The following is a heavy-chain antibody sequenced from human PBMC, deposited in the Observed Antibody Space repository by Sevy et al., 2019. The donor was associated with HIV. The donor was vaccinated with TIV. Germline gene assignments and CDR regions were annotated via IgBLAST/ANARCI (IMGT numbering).Heavy chain of an antibody. CDR1: GFTFSSYS. D-gene: IGHD6-13*01. J-gene: IGHJ4*02. CDR2: ISSSSNYI. CDR3: ARDYSSSWSN. V-gene: IGHV3-21*01. Sequence: GGSLRLSCAASGFTFSSYSMNWVRQAPGKGLEWVSSISSSSNYIHYADSVKGRFTISIENAKNSLSLQMNSVRAEDTAVYYCARDYSSSWSNWGQGTLVTVSS.